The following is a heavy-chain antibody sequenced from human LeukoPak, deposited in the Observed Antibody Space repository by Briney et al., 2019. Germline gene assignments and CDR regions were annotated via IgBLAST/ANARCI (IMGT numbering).Heavy chain of an antibody. V-gene: IGHV3-15*01. CDR2: IKSKTDGGTT. Sequence: PGGSLRLSCAASGFTFSNAWMSWVRQAPGKGLEWVGRIKSKTDGGTTDYAAPVKGRFTISRDDSKNTLYLQMNSLRAEDTAVYYCAKDSTGSIDYWGQGTLVTVSS. CDR3: AKDSTGSIDY. D-gene: IGHD3-9*01. CDR1: GFTFSNAW. J-gene: IGHJ4*02.